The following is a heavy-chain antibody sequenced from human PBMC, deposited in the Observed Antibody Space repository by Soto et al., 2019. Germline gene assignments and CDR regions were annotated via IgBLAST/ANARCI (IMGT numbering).Heavy chain of an antibody. V-gene: IGHV4-34*01. D-gene: IGHD2-15*01. Sequence: QVQLQQWGAGLLKPSETLSLTCAVYGGSFSGYYWSWIRQPPGKGLEWIGEINHSGSTNYNPSLKSRVTISVDTSKNQFSLKLSSVTAADTAVYYCARGPRGYCSGGSCYFGFWGQGTLVTVSS. CDR1: GGSFSGYY. J-gene: IGHJ4*02. CDR2: INHSGST. CDR3: ARGPRGYCSGGSCYFGF.